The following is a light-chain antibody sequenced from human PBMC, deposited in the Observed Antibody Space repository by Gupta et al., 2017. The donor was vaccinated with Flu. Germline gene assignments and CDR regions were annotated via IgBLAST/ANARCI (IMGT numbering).Light chain of an antibody. Sequence: ERATLACRAIQSVSSSYLAWYQQKPGQAPRLLIYGASSRATGIPDRFSGSGSGTDFTLTISRLEPEDFAVYYCQQYGSSPRTFGQGTKVEIK. CDR3: QQYGSSPRT. V-gene: IGKV3-20*01. J-gene: IGKJ1*01. CDR2: GAS. CDR1: QSVSSSY.